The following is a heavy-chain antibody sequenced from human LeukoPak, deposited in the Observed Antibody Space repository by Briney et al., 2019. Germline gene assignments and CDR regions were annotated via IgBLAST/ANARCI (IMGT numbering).Heavy chain of an antibody. J-gene: IGHJ4*02. CDR1: GFTFSSYG. Sequence: PGGSLRLSCAASGFTFSSYGMHWVRQAPGKGLEWVAFIRYDGSNKYYADSVKGRFTISRDNSKNTLYLQMNSLRAEDTAVYYCARDKQWLVRTSRGFFDYWGQGTLVTVSS. D-gene: IGHD6-19*01. CDR2: IRYDGSNK. CDR3: ARDKQWLVRTSRGFFDY. V-gene: IGHV3-30*02.